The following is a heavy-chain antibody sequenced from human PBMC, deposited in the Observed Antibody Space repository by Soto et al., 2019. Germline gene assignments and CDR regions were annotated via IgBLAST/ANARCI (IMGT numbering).Heavy chain of an antibody. CDR3: ARLGPPIQLWSSFFDY. Sequence: PXEXLKISCKSSGYXFTSYWLGWVRHMPGKGLEWIGIIYPGYSDTRYSPSFQGQVNISAGKSISTDYLQWSSLKASDTAMYYCARLGPPIQLWSSFFDYWGQGTLGTVSS. D-gene: IGHD5-18*01. J-gene: IGHJ4*02. CDR1: GYXFTSYW. V-gene: IGHV5-51*01. CDR2: IYPGYSDT.